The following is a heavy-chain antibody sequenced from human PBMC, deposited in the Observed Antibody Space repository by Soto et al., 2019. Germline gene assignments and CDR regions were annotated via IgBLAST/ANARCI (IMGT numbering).Heavy chain of an antibody. Sequence: QVQLVESGGGVVQPGRSLRLSCAASGFTFSSYAMHWVRQAPGKGLEWVAVISYDGSNKYYADSVKGRFTISRDNSKDTLYLQMNSLRAEATAVYYCARDDQLALDYWGQGTLVTVSS. D-gene: IGHD2-2*01. J-gene: IGHJ4*02. CDR3: ARDDQLALDY. CDR2: ISYDGSNK. CDR1: GFTFSSYA. V-gene: IGHV3-30-3*01.